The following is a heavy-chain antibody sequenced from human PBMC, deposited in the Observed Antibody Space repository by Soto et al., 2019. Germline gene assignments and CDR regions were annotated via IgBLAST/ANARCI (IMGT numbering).Heavy chain of an antibody. V-gene: IGHV1-69*02. Sequence: QVQLVQSGAEVKKPGSSVKVSCKASGGTFSSYTISWVRQAPGQGLEWMGRIIPILGIANYAQKFQGRVTITADKSTSTAYMELRSLRSEDTAVYYCASPHPPRGYGFLFDYWGQGTLVTVSS. CDR3: ASPHPPRGYGFLFDY. D-gene: IGHD1-1*01. CDR1: GGTFSSYT. J-gene: IGHJ4*02. CDR2: IIPILGIA.